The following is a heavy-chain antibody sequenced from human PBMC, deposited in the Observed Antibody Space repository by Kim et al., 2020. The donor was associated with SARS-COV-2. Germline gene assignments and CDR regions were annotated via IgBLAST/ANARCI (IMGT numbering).Heavy chain of an antibody. D-gene: IGHD3-9*01. CDR3: GRRRSVDYAFDM. V-gene: IGHV4-59*08. J-gene: IGHJ3*02. Sequence: SDTLSLTCTVSGGSISSYYWTWIRQPPGKGLQWIGNIYYTGTTDYNPSLKSRVSMSIDRSGDRFSLSLTSLTAADTALYFCGRRRSVDYAFDMWGQGSMVIVSS. CDR1: GGSISSYY. CDR2: IYYTGTT.